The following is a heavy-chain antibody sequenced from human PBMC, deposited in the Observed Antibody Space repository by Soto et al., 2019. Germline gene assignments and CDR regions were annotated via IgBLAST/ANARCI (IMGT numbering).Heavy chain of an antibody. V-gene: IGHV4-59*01. J-gene: IGHJ4*02. D-gene: IGHD3-3*01. CDR1: GVSISSYY. CDR3: ARDQRFLEWLYFDY. CDR2: IYYSGSI. Sequence: PSETLSLTCTVSGVSISSYYWSWIRQPPGKGLEWIGYIYYSGSINYNPSLKSRVTISVDTSKNQFSLKLSSVTAADTAVYYCARDQRFLEWLYFDYWGQGTLVTVSS.